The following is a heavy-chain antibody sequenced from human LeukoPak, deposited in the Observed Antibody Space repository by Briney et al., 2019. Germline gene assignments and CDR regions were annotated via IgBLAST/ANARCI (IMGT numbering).Heavy chain of an antibody. Sequence: GASVKVSCKASGYTFTSYDINWVRQAAGQGPEWMGWMNPSTGVTGYAQEFQDRVTMTRSTSISTAYMELSSLTSEDTAMYYCTRGPGVWNSGATMGAVYWGQGTLVTVSS. CDR3: TRGPGVWNSGATMGAVY. CDR1: GYTFTSYD. V-gene: IGHV1-8*01. CDR2: MNPSTGVT. J-gene: IGHJ4*02. D-gene: IGHD4/OR15-4a*01.